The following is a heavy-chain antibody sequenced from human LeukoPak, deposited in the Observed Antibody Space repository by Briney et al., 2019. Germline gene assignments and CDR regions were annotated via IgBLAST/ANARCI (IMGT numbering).Heavy chain of an antibody. D-gene: IGHD6-19*01. V-gene: IGHV3-21*01. CDR1: GFTFSSYS. CDR2: FSSSSSYI. Sequence: GGSLRLSCAASGFTFSSYSMNWVRQAPGKGLEWVSSFSSSSSYIYYADSVKGRFTISRDNAKNSLYLQMNSLRAEDTAVYYCARGDSSGWSPDPYYYYGMDVWGQGTTVTVSS. CDR3: ARGDSSGWSPDPYYYYGMDV. J-gene: IGHJ6*02.